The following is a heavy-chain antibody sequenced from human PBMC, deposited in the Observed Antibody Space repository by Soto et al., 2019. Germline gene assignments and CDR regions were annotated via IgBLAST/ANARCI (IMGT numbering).Heavy chain of an antibody. Sequence: QVQLVESGGGVVQPGMSLRLSCAASGFTFSSYAMHWVRQAPGKGLEWVAVISYDGSNKYYADSVKGRFTISRDNSNNTLYLQMNSMRAEDTAVYYCARDQQDYYGMEVWGQGTTVTVAS. V-gene: IGHV3-30-3*01. D-gene: IGHD6-13*01. CDR1: GFTFSSYA. CDR3: ARDQQDYYGMEV. J-gene: IGHJ6*02. CDR2: ISYDGSNK.